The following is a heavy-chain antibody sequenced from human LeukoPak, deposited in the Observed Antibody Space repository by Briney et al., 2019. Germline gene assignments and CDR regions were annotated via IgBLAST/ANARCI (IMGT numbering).Heavy chain of an antibody. D-gene: IGHD2-15*01. V-gene: IGHV1-46*01. J-gene: IGHJ4*02. CDR3: ATGYCSGGSCYS. Sequence: ASVKVSCKASGYTFTSYYMHWVRQAPGQGLEWMGIINPSGGSTSYAQKFQGRVTMTRDMSTSTVYMELSSLRSEDTAVYYCATGYCSGGSCYSWGQGTLVTVSS. CDR1: GYTFTSYY. CDR2: INPSGGST.